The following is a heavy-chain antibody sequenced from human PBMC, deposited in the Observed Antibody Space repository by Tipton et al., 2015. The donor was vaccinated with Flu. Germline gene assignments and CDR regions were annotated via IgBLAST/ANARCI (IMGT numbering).Heavy chain of an antibody. V-gene: IGHV5-51*01. CDR3: ARHMVMFYDVLSGPSNFDY. D-gene: IGHD3-3*01. J-gene: IGHJ4*02. CDR1: GYNFSSYW. Sequence: EVQLVQSGAEVKKPGESVKISCKGSGYNFSSYWIAWVRQMPGKGLEWMGIIFPGDSDTRYSPSFQGQVTISADKSISTAYLQWSSLKASDTAMYYCARHMVMFYDVLSGPSNFDYWGQGTLVTVSS. CDR2: IFPGDSDT.